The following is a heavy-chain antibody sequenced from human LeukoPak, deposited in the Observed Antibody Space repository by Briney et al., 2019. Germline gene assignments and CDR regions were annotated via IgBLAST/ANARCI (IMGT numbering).Heavy chain of an antibody. CDR2: IYHSGST. CDR3: AGERHDYGDYVSSDY. Sequence: SETLSLTCAVSGGSISSGGYSWSWIRQPPGKGLEWIGYIYHSGSTNYNSSLKSRVTISVDTSKNQFSLKLSSVTAADTAVYYCAGERHDYGDYVSSDYWGQGTLVTVSS. CDR1: GGSISSGGYS. J-gene: IGHJ4*02. V-gene: IGHV4-30-2*01. D-gene: IGHD4-17*01.